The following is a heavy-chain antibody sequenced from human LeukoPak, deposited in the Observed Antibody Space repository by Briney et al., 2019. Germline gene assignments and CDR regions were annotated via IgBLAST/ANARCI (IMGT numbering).Heavy chain of an antibody. V-gene: IGHV4-59*01. J-gene: IGHJ4*02. CDR2: IYNSGST. CDR3: VRGGSVNPALIDY. CDR1: GGSITTYY. D-gene: IGHD1-14*01. Sequence: PSETLSLTCTVSGGSITTYYWSWIRQPPGKRLEWIGFIYNSGSTKYNPSLGSRGTISEDTAKNQFSLKLTSVTAADTAIYYCVRGGSVNPALIDYWGQGTLVTVSS.